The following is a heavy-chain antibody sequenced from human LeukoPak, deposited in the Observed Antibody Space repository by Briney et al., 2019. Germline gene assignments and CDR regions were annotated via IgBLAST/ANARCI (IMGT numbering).Heavy chain of an antibody. D-gene: IGHD6-13*01. J-gene: IGHJ3*02. CDR2: IYYSGST. Sequence: SETLSLTCAVYGGSFSGHYWSWIRQPPGKGLEWIGYIYYSGSTYYNPSLKSRVTISVDTSKNQFSLKLSSVTAADTAVYYCARLAAAGTIYLDAFDIWGQGTMVTVSS. V-gene: IGHV4-30-4*08. CDR3: ARLAAAGTIYLDAFDI. CDR1: GGSFSGHY.